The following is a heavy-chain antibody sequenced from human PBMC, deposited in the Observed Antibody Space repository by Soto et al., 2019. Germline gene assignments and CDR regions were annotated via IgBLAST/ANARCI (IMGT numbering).Heavy chain of an antibody. CDR3: ARDPPECSSTSCAPCYDY. J-gene: IGHJ4*01. CDR1: GFTFSSYA. Sequence: GGSLRLSCAASGFTFSSYAMSWVRQAPGKGLEWVSAISGSGGSTYYADSVKGRFTISRDNSKNTLYLQMNSLRAEDTAVYYCARDPPECSSTSCAPCYDYWGHGTLVTASS. CDR2: ISGSGGST. V-gene: IGHV3-23*01. D-gene: IGHD2-2*01.